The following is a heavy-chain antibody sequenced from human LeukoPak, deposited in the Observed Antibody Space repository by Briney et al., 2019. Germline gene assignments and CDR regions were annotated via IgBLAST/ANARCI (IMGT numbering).Heavy chain of an antibody. V-gene: IGHV3-23*01. CDR2: ISGSGGST. CDR1: GFTFSSYA. CDR3: ARELHYGSGSYLSSP. J-gene: IGHJ5*02. D-gene: IGHD3-10*01. Sequence: GGSLRLSCAASGFTFSSYAMSWVRQAPGKGLEWVSAISGSGGSTYYADSVKGRFTISRDNSKNTLFLQMNSLRAEDTAVYYCARELHYGSGSYLSSPWGRGTLVTVSS.